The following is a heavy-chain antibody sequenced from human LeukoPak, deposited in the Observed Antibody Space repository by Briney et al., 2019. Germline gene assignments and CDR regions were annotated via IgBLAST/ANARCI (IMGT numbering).Heavy chain of an antibody. CDR3: ARDGGRTSSDAVEI. CDR1: GGSISSHL. D-gene: IGHD2-2*01. V-gene: IGHV4-59*11. J-gene: IGHJ3*02. CDR2: IYYSGST. Sequence: SETLSLTCTVSGGSISSHLWSWIRQPPGEGLEWIGYIYYSGSTSYNPSLKSRVTISVDTSKNQFSLRLNSVTAADTAVYYCARDGGRTSSDAVEIWGQGTMVTVSS.